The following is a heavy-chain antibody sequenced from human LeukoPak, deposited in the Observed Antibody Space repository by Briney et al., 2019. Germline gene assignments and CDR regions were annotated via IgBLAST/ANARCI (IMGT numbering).Heavy chain of an antibody. D-gene: IGHD3-22*01. CDR2: IIPIFGTA. CDR1: GGTFSSYA. CDR3: ARDLTSGYFHGDY. J-gene: IGHJ4*02. Sequence: SVKVSCKASGGTFSSYAISWVRQAPGQGLEWMGGIIPIFGTANYAQKFQGRGTITTDESTSTAYMELSSLRSEDTAVYYCARDLTSGYFHGDYWGQGTLVTVSS. V-gene: IGHV1-69*05.